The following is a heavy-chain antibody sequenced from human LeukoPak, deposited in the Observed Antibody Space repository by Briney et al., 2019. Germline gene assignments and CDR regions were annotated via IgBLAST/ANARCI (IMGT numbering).Heavy chain of an antibody. J-gene: IGHJ4*02. CDR1: GFTFISYG. CDR2: IRYDGSNK. V-gene: IGHV3-30*02. Sequence: PGGSLRLSCAASGFTFISYGMHWVRQAPGKGLEWVAFIRYDGSNKYYADSVKGRFTISRDNSKNTLYLQMNSLRAEDTAVYYCAKPVLRFLEWLFDYWGQGTLVTVSS. CDR3: AKPVLRFLEWLFDY. D-gene: IGHD3-3*01.